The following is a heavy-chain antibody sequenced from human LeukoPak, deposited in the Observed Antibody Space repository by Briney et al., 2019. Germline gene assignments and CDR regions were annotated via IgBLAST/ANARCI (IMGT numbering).Heavy chain of an antibody. CDR3: ARATKGGGDSSSHFDY. D-gene: IGHD6-6*01. V-gene: IGHV4-34*01. CDR2: INHSGST. CDR1: GGSFSGYY. Sequence: PSETLSLTCAVYGGSFSGYYWSWIRQPPGKALEWIGEINHSGSTNYNPSLKSRVTISVDTSKNQFSLKLSSVTAADTAVYYCARATKGGGDSSSHFDYWGQGTLVTVSS. J-gene: IGHJ4*02.